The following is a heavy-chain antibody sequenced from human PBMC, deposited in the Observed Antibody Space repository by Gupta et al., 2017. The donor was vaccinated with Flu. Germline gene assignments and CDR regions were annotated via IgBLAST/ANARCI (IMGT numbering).Heavy chain of an antibody. V-gene: IGHV3-74*01. CDR3: LRDCGPTCVAGSSPRFDP. D-gene: IGHD2-15*01. J-gene: IGHJ5*02. CDR2: FEGAGVD. Sequence: EGQVVESGGGLVQAGGSLRLACEASGFVSSLFWIHWVRQVPGKGLGGVSRFEGAGVDQASAVPMKGESTPLIDNTQTPFFLQMTRLRVKDTAFDYGLRDCGPTCVAGSSPRFDPWGHGPLSPSPQ. CDR1: GFVSSLFW.